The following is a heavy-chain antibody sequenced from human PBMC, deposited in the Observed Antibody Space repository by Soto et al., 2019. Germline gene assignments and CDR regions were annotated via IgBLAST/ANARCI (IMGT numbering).Heavy chain of an antibody. CDR2: ISSSGSTI. Sequence: GGSLRLSCAASGFTFSDYYMSWIRQAPGKGLEWVSYISSSGSTIYYADSVKGRFTISSDNAKNSLYLQMNSLRAEDTAVCYCARDFGYYGSGKYYKKYSFDYWGQGTLVTVSS. CDR1: GFTFSDYY. V-gene: IGHV3-11*01. D-gene: IGHD3-10*01. J-gene: IGHJ4*02. CDR3: ARDFGYYGSGKYYKKYSFDY.